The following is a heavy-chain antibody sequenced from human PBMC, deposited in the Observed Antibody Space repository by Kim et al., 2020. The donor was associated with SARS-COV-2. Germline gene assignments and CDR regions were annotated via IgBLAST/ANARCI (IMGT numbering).Heavy chain of an antibody. V-gene: IGHV3-53*01. D-gene: IGHD3-22*01. J-gene: IGHJ4*02. CDR3: ARARRSDRILDY. Sequence: YYAYYVKGRFPLSRDNSKNTLYLQMNSLRAEDTAVYYCARARRSDRILDYWGQGTLVTVSS.